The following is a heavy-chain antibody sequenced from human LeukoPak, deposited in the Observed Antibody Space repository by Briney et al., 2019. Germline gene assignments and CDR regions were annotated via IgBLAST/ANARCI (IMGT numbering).Heavy chain of an antibody. CDR3: ARGKGVVPAAADAFDI. D-gene: IGHD2-2*01. CDR2: INPNSGGT. V-gene: IGHV1-2*02. J-gene: IGHJ3*02. CDR1: GYTFTSYY. Sequence: ASVKVSCKASGYTFTSYYMHWVRQAPGQGLEWMGWINPNSGGTNYAQKFQGRVTMTRDTSISTAYMELSRLRSDDTAVYYCARGKGVVPAAADAFDIWGQGTMVTVSP.